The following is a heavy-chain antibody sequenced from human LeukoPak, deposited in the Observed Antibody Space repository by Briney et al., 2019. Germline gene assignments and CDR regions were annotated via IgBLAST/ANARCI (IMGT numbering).Heavy chain of an antibody. J-gene: IGHJ3*02. Sequence: GGSLRLSCAASGFTFGGYAMSWVRQAPGKGLQWVSGISGSGGSTYYADSVKGRFIISRDNSKNTLYLQMNSLRAEDTAVYYCAIASGVVPAFDIWGQGTMVTVSS. CDR3: AIASGVVPAFDI. CDR1: GFTFGGYA. CDR2: ISGSGGST. D-gene: IGHD2-2*01. V-gene: IGHV3-23*01.